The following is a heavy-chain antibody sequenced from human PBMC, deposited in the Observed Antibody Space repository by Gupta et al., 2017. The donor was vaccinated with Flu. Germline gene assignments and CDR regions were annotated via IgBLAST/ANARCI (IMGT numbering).Heavy chain of an antibody. CDR2: INPDGSST. Sequence: EMQLVESGGGLVQPGGSLRLSCAASGFTFSSSYWQWVRQAPGKGLVWVSRINPDGSSTTYAESVKGRFTISRDNAKNTLYLQMNSLGDDDTAVYYCATVTSGCWGQGTLVTVSS. CDR1: GFTFSSSY. V-gene: IGHV3-74*03. J-gene: IGHJ4*02. D-gene: IGHD4-17*01. CDR3: ATVTSGC.